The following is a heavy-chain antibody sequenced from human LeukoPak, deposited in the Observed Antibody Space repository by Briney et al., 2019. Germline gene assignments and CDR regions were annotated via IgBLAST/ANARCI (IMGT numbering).Heavy chain of an antibody. CDR1: GFTFSDYY. CDR3: ARLMGSAGSPYFQH. V-gene: IGHV3-11*01. Sequence: GGSLRLSCAASGFTFSDYYMSWIRQAPGKGLKWVSYISSSGSTIYYADSVKGRFTISRDNAKNSLYLQMNSLRAEDTAVYYCARLMGSAGSPYFQHWGQGTLVTVSS. D-gene: IGHD3-16*01. J-gene: IGHJ1*01. CDR2: ISSSGSTI.